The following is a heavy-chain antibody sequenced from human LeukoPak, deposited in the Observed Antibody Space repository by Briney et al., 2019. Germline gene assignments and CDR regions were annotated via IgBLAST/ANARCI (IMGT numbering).Heavy chain of an antibody. D-gene: IGHD2-15*01. J-gene: IGHJ4*02. CDR2: ISGSGGST. CDR3: AKQTDSGEVCSGGNCYSGSPLDY. CDR1: GFTFSSYA. Sequence: PGGSLRLSCAASGFTFSSYAMSWVRQAPGKGLEWVSAISGSGGSTYYADSVKGRFAISRDNSKNTLYLQMNSLRAEDTAVYYCAKQTDSGEVCSGGNCYSGSPLDYWGQGTLVTVSS. V-gene: IGHV3-23*01.